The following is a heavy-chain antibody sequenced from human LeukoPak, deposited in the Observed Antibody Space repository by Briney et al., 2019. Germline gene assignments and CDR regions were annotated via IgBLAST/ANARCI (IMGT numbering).Heavy chain of an antibody. V-gene: IGHV3-11*04. CDR3: ASDRLGLSTTCSDY. CDR2: ISSSGSTI. D-gene: IGHD7-27*01. CDR1: GFTFSDYY. Sequence: PGGSLRLSCAASGFTFSDYYMSWIRQAPGKGLEWVSYISSSGSTIYYADSVKGRFTIYRDNAKNSLYLQMNSLRAQDTAVYYCASDRLGLSTTCSDYWGQGTLVTVSS. J-gene: IGHJ4*02.